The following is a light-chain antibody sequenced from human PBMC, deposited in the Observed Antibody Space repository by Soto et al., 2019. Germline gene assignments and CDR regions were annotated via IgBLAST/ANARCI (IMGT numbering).Light chain of an antibody. CDR2: EVS. V-gene: IGLV2-8*01. J-gene: IGLJ1*01. CDR1: SSDVSGYNF. CDR3: SSYAGSNIFV. Sequence: QSVLTQPPSASGSPGQSVTISCTGTSSDVSGYNFVAWYQQHPGKAPKLMISEVSKRPSGVPDRFSGSKSGNTASLTVSGLQAEDEADYYCSSYAGSNIFVFGPGTKVTVL.